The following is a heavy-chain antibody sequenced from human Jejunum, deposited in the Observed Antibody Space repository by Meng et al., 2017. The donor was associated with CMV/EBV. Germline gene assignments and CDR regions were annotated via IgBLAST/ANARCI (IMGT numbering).Heavy chain of an antibody. CDR1: GGDFTDYY. J-gene: IGHJ4*02. Sequence: CGVSGGDFTDYYYTWIRQAPGNGLEWIGQIFHSGSIAYNPSLRGRVTLSIDTSKNQFSLKLSSVTAADTAIYFCAGRSSLTGWSFDSWGQGTLVTVSS. CDR2: IFHSGSI. V-gene: IGHV4-34*12. D-gene: IGHD6-19*01. CDR3: AGRSSLTGWSFDS.